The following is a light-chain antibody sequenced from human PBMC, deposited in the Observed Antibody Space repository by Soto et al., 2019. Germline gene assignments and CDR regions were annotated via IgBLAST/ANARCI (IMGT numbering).Light chain of an antibody. CDR1: QSVSNN. V-gene: IGKV3-15*01. J-gene: IGKJ3*01. CDR2: GAS. CDR3: HQYNNWPPFS. Sequence: EMVMTQSPATLSVSPGERATLSCRASQSVSNNLAWYQQKPGQAPRLLIYGASTRATGIPARFSGSGSGTEFTLTISSRQSEDFADYYCHQYNNWPPFSFGPGTKVDIK.